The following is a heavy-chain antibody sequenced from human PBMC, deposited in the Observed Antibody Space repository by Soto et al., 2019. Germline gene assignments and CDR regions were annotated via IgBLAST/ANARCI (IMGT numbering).Heavy chain of an antibody. CDR2: ISYDGSNK. J-gene: IGHJ4*01. V-gene: IGHV3-30*18. Sequence: QVQLVESGGGVVQPGRSLRLSCAASGFTFSSYGMHWVRQAPGKGLEWVAVISYDGSNKYYADSVKGRFTISRDNSKNTLYLQMNSLRAEDTAVYYCAKDSAGTYSSSSLGYWGHGTLVTVSS. CDR1: GFTFSSYG. D-gene: IGHD6-6*01. CDR3: AKDSAGTYSSSSLGY.